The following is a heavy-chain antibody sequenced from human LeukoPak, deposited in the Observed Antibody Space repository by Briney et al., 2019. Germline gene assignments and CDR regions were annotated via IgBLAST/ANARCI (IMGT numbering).Heavy chain of an antibody. D-gene: IGHD5-12*01. CDR3: VRDGGVSGYDLLDY. V-gene: IGHV3-7*01. CDR1: GFSSSNYW. CDR2: INQDGSEE. J-gene: IGHJ4*02. Sequence: PPGCLRLSCAAAGFSSSNYWMSWVRQAPGEGLEWVAHINQDGSEEHYMDSVKARFTISRDNAKNSLSLQMNSLRAEDTAVYDCVRDGGVSGYDLLDYWGEGTLVTVSS.